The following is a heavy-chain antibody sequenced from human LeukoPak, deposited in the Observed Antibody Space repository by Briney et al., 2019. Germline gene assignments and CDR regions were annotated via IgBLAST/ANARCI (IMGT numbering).Heavy chain of an antibody. J-gene: IGHJ5*02. CDR2: IIPILGIA. CDR3: ARDLNSSGWYRWFDP. CDR1: GGTFSSYA. Sequence: VASVKVSCKASGGTFSSYAISWVRQAPGQGLEWMGRIIPILGIANYAQKFQGRVTITADKSTSTAYMELSSLRSEDTAVYYCARDLNSSGWYRWFDPWGQGTLVTVSS. D-gene: IGHD6-19*01. V-gene: IGHV1-69*04.